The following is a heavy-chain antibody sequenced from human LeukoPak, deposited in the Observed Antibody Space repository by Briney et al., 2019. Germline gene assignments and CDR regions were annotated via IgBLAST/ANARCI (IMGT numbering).Heavy chain of an antibody. CDR1: GYTFTGYY. D-gene: IGHD3-22*01. CDR2: INPNSGGT. Sequence: GESLQISCKGSGYTFTGYYMHWVRQAPGQGLEWMGWINPNSGGTNYAQKFQGRVTMTRDTSISTAYMELSRLRSDDTAVYYCARLFSGYRGYYFDYWGQGTLVTVSS. J-gene: IGHJ4*02. CDR3: ARLFSGYRGYYFDY. V-gene: IGHV1-2*02.